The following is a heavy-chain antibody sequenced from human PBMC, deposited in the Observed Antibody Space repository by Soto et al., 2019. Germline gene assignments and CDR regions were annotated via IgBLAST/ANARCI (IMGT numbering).Heavy chain of an antibody. CDR2: ISGSGGST. Sequence: EVQLLESGGGLVQPGGSLRLSCAASGFTFSSYAMSWVRQAPGKGLEWVSAISGSGGSTYYADSVKGRFTISRDNSKNTLYLQMNSLRAEDTAVYYCAKDLMNLYSSGCTHRLKYFHHWGQGPLVTVSS. V-gene: IGHV3-23*01. CDR1: GFTFSSYA. CDR3: AKDLMNLYSSGCTHRLKYFHH. J-gene: IGHJ1*01. D-gene: IGHD6-19*01.